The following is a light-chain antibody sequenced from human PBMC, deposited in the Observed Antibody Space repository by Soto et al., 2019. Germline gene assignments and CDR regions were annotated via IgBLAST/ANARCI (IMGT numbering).Light chain of an antibody. CDR2: DVS. Sequence: DIQMTQSPSTLFASVGDRVTITCRASQSVSDRLAWYQQKPGKAPKVLIYDVSTLESGVPSRFSGSGFGTEFILTISSLQPDDFATYDCHEYTNVWTFGQGTKVEIK. CDR1: QSVSDR. V-gene: IGKV1-5*01. J-gene: IGKJ1*01. CDR3: HEYTNVWT.